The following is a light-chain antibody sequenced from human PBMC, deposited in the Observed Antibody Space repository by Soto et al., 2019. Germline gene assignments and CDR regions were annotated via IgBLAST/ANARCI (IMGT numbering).Light chain of an antibody. CDR1: SSDVGGYNY. V-gene: IGLV2-14*01. Sequence: QSALTQPASVSGSPGQSITISCTGTSSDVGGYNYVSWYQQHPGKAPKLMIYEVSNRPSVVSNRFYGSKSGNIASLTISVLQAEDEADYCCILYPHSTTHVVFGGGPKLTVL. J-gene: IGLJ2*01. CDR2: EVS. CDR3: ILYPHSTTHVV.